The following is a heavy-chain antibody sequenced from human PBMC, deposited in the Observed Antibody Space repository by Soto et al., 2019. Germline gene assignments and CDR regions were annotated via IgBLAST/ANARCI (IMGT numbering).Heavy chain of an antibody. D-gene: IGHD3-16*01. V-gene: IGHV4-59*08. CDR3: ARQRTDYSSFDP. Sequence: ASETLSRTCCVSGGSIRSYYWSWIRQPPGKGLEWIGYIYYSGSSNYNPSLESRVTISVDTSKNQFSLKLSSVTAADTAVYYCARQRTDYSSFDPWGQGTLVTVSS. CDR1: GGSIRSYY. J-gene: IGHJ5*02. CDR2: IYYSGSS.